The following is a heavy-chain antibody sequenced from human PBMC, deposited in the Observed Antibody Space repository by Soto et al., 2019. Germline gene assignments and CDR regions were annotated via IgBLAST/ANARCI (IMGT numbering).Heavy chain of an antibody. J-gene: IGHJ4*02. CDR2: INYRGST. CDR3: ARYCKSASCPGGAFDY. CDR1: GGSFSDYY. V-gene: IGHV4-34*01. Sequence: QVQLQQWGAGLLKPSETLSLSCAVYGGSFSDYYWSWIRQPPGKGLEWIGEINYRGSTNYNPSLESRVTISVDTSKNQFSLKLTSVTVADTAVYYCARYCKSASCPGGAFDYWGQGTLVTVSS. D-gene: IGHD2-2*01.